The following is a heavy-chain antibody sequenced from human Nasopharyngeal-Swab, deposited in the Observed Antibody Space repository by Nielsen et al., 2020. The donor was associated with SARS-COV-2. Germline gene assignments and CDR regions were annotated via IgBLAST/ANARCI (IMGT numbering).Heavy chain of an antibody. CDR1: GGSFSGYY. CDR2: INHSGST. CDR3: ARVEGGSPTPYYYYYYGMDV. J-gene: IGHJ6*02. Sequence: SETLSLTCAVYGGSFSGYYWSWIRHPPGKGLEWIGEINHSGSTNYNPSLKSRVTISVDTSKNQFSLKLSSVTAADTAVYYCARVEGGSPTPYYYYYYGMDVWGQGTTVTVSS. D-gene: IGHD6-25*01. V-gene: IGHV4-34*01.